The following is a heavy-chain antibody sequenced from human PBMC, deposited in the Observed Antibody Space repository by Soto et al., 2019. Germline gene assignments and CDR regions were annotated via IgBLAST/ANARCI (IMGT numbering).Heavy chain of an antibody. J-gene: IGHJ4*02. D-gene: IGHD1-1*01. Sequence: SXTLSLTCAVSGGSISSGGSSWSWIRQPPGKGLEWIGYIYHSGSTYYNPSLKSRVTISVDRSKNQFSLKLSSVTAADTAVYYCARRYGRAFDYWGQGTLVTVSS. CDR1: GGSISSGGSS. CDR2: IYHSGST. CDR3: ARRYGRAFDY. V-gene: IGHV4-30-2*01.